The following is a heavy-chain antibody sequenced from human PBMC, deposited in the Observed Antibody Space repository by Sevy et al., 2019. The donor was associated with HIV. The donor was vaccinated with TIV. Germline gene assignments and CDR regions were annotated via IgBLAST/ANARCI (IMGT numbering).Heavy chain of an antibody. D-gene: IGHD1-20*01. CDR1: GYTFASYG. CDR2: ITAYNGNA. J-gene: IGHJ6*03. V-gene: IGHV1-18*04. Sequence: ASVKVSCKASGYTFASYGITWFRQAPGQGLEWMGWITAYNGNANSAQKFQDRLTMTTDTSMNTAYMELRSLGSDDSAVYYCARVADNWRSASYYSYHMDVCGKGTTVTVSS. CDR3: ARVADNWRSASYYSYHMDV.